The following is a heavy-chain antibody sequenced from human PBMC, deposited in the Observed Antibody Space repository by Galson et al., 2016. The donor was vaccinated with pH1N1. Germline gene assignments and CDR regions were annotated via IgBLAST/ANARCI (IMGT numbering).Heavy chain of an antibody. Sequence: SETLSLTCAVYGGSISGYYWSWIRQAPGKGLEWVGEVNHSGSTNYNASLKNRVIISVDTSKNQFSLKVTSVTAADTAVYYCARAIRYVDWLASHTYYFDYWGQGTLVAVSS. CDR2: VNHSGST. D-gene: IGHD3-9*01. V-gene: IGHV4-34*01. CDR3: ARAIRYVDWLASHTYYFDY. J-gene: IGHJ4*02. CDR1: GGSISGYY.